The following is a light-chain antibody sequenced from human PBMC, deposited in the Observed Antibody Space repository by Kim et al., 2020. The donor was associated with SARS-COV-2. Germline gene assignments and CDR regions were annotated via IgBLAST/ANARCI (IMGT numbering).Light chain of an antibody. CDR1: QSVSSY. CDR3: QQCSNWPLT. CDR2: DAS. V-gene: IGKV3-11*01. Sequence: EIVLTQSPATLSLSPGERATLSCRASQSVSSYLAWYQQRPGQAPRLLIYDASNRAPGIPDRFSGSGSGTDFTLTISSLESEDFAVYCCQQCSNWPLTFGGGTKVEIK. J-gene: IGKJ4*01.